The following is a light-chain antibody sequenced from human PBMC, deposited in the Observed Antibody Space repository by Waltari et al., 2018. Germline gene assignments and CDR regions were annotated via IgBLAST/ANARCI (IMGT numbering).Light chain of an antibody. V-gene: IGLV2-11*01. Sequence: QSALTQPHPVSESPGQSVTISCTGTSSDVGGYHYVSWYQHHPGKAPKLMIYVVNKRPSGVPVRFSGSKSGNTASLTISVLQGEDEADYYCCSLADSSTYVFGIGTKVTVL. CDR3: CSLADSSTYV. CDR2: VVN. J-gene: IGLJ1*01. CDR1: SSDVGGYHY.